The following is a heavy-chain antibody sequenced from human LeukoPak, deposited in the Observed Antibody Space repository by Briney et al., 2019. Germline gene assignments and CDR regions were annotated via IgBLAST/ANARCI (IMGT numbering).Heavy chain of an antibody. CDR1: GGSISSSSYY. Sequence: SETLSLTCTVSGGSISSSSYYWGWIRQPPGKGLEWIGSIYYSGSTYYNPSLKSRVTISVDTSKNQFSLKLSSVPAADTAVYYCARDPLFDWFDPWGQGTLVTVSS. V-gene: IGHV4-39*02. D-gene: IGHD3-10*01. J-gene: IGHJ5*02. CDR3: ARDPLFDWFDP. CDR2: IYYSGST.